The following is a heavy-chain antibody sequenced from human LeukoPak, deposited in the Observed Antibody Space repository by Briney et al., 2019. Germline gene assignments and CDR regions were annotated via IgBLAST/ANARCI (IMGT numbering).Heavy chain of an antibody. J-gene: IGHJ6*02. CDR2: IYSGDST. Sequence: QPGGSLRLSCAASGFTVSNTCMSWVRQAPGKGLEWVSFIYSGDSTYYADSVKGRFTISRDSSKNTVHLQMNSLRAEDTAVYYCARDGGSGTSTGYNGYYYYGMDVWGQGTTVTVSS. CDR3: ARDGGSGTSTGYNGYYYYGMDV. CDR1: GFTVSNTC. V-gene: IGHV3-66*01. D-gene: IGHD3-9*01.